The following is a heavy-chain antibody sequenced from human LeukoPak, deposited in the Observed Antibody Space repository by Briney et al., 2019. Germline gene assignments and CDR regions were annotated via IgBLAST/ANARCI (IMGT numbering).Heavy chain of an antibody. D-gene: IGHD3-3*01. CDR2: IYYSGST. J-gene: IGHJ3*02. CDR1: GGSISSYY. Sequence: SSETLSLTCTVSGGSISSYYWSWIRQPPGKGLEWIGYIYYSGSTNYNPSLKSRVTISVDTSKNQFSLKLSSVTAADTAVYYCARDVTIFGVVRLGRAFDIWGQGTMVTVSS. V-gene: IGHV4-59*01. CDR3: ARDVTIFGVVRLGRAFDI.